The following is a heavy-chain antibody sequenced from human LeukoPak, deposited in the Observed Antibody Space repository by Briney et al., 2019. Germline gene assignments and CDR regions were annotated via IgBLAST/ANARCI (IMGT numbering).Heavy chain of an antibody. CDR1: GFTFSSYG. CDR3: AKEFDY. CDR2: ISYDGSNK. V-gene: IGHV3-30*18. J-gene: IGHJ4*02. Sequence: GGSLRLSCAASGFTFSSYGMHWVRQAPDKGLEWVAVISYDGSNKYYADSVKGRFTISRDNSKNTLYLQMNSLRAEDTAVYYCAKEFDYWGQGTLVTVSS.